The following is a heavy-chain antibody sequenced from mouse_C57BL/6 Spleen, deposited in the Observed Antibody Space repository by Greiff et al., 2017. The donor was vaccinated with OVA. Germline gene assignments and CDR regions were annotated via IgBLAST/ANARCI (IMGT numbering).Heavy chain of an antibody. CDR2: IDPETGGT. V-gene: IGHV1-15*01. J-gene: IGHJ4*01. CDR3: TRRRELYAMDY. CDR1: GYTFTDYE. Sequence: VQLQQSGAELVRPGASVTLSCKASGYTFTDYEMPWVKQTPVHGLEWIGAIDPETGGTAYNQKFKGKAILTADKSSSTAYMELRSLTSEDSAVYYGTRRRELYAMDYWGQGTSVTVSS.